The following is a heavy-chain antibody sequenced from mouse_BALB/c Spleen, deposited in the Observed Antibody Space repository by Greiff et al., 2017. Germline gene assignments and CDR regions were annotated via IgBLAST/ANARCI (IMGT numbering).Heavy chain of an antibody. Sequence: EVHLVESGGGLVQPGGSLKLSCAASGFTFSSYTMSWVRQTPEKRLEWVAYISNGGGSTYYPDTVKGRFTISRDNAKNTLYMQMSSLKSEDTAMYYCARQGKNRGYDYDDGAGAYWGQGTLVTVSA. V-gene: IGHV5-12-2*01. CDR1: GFTFSSYT. D-gene: IGHD2-4*01. J-gene: IGHJ3*01. CDR3: ARQGKNRGYDYDDGAGAY. CDR2: ISNGGGST.